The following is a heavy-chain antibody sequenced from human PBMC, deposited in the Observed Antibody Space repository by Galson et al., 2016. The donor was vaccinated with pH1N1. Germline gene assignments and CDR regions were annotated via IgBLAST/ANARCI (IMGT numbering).Heavy chain of an antibody. D-gene: IGHD1-26*01. CDR1: GYTFNIYG. CDR2: ISPYNGNT. Sequence: SVKVSCKASGYTFNIYGISWVRQAPGQGLEWMGWISPYNGNTNYAQKFQGRVPMTTDTSSSIVYMELRSLRPDHTAVYFCARMDHIVGASTGARDYYGMDVWGQGTTVTVSS. V-gene: IGHV1-18*01. J-gene: IGHJ6*02. CDR3: ARMDHIVGASTGARDYYGMDV.